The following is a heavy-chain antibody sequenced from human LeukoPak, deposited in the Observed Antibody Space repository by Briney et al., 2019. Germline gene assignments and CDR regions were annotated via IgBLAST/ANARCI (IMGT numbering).Heavy chain of an antibody. CDR2: IYYSGST. V-gene: IGHV4-39*01. CDR3: ARFGIAAAGMIDY. CDR1: GGSISSSSYY. Sequence: SETLSLTYTVSGGSISSSSYYWGWIRQPPGKGLEWIGSIYYSGSTYYNPSLKSRVTISVDTSKNQFSLKLSSVTAADTAVYYCARFGIAAAGMIDYWGQGTLVTVS. D-gene: IGHD6-13*01. J-gene: IGHJ4*02.